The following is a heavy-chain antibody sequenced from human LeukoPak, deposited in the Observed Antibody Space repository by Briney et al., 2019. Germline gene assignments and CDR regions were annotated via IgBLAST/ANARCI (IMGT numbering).Heavy chain of an antibody. J-gene: IGHJ3*02. CDR1: GFTFSSYG. CDR3: AKDLHRIVGVTRDTFDI. Sequence: PGGSLRLSRAASGFTFSSYGIHWVRQAPGKGLEWVAVISYDGSNKYYADSVKGRFTISRDNSKNTLYLQMNSLRAEDTAVYYCAKDLHRIVGVTRDTFDIWGQGTMVTV. D-gene: IGHD1-26*01. V-gene: IGHV3-30*18. CDR2: ISYDGSNK.